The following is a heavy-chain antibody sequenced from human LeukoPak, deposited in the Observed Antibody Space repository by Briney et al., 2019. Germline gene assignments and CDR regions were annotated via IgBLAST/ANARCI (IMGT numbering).Heavy chain of an antibody. CDR2: IYHTGNT. D-gene: IGHD5-12*01. J-gene: IGHJ4*02. CDR3: AKGGMVARRNYFDC. Sequence: PSETLSLTCAVSGASITSGDYSWNWMRQPPGKGLEWIGYIYHTGNTYYNPSLESRVTISVDRSRNQFSLKLTSVTAADTALYYCAKGGMVARRNYFDCWGQGTLVTVSS. CDR1: GASITSGDYS. V-gene: IGHV4-30-2*01.